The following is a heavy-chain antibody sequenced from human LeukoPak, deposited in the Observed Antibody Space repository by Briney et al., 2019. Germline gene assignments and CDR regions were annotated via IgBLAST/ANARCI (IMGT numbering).Heavy chain of an antibody. J-gene: IGHJ6*03. CDR3: ARARVRVRAFRGVVTAFRDYMDV. Sequence: GGSLRLSCAASGFTVSSNYMSWVRQAPGKGLEWVSVIYSGGSTYYADSVKGRFTISRDNSKNTLYLQMNSLRAEDTAVYYCARARVRVRAFRGVVTAFRDYMDVWGKGTTVTVSS. CDR2: IYSGGST. V-gene: IGHV3-53*01. D-gene: IGHD3-10*01. CDR1: GFTVSSNY.